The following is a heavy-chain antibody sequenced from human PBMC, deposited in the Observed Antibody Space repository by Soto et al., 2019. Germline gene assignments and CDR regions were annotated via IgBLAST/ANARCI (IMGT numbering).Heavy chain of an antibody. CDR3: AKDKGSYYYYGMDV. D-gene: IGHD1-26*01. J-gene: IGHJ6*02. CDR1: GFTFSSYA. CDR2: ISGSGGST. Sequence: EVQLLESGGGLVQPGGSLRLSCAASGFTFSSYAMSWVRQAPEKGLEWVATISGSGGSTYYADSVKGRFTISRDNSKNTLYLQMNSLRAEDTAVYYCAKDKGSYYYYGMDVWGQGTTVTVSS. V-gene: IGHV3-23*01.